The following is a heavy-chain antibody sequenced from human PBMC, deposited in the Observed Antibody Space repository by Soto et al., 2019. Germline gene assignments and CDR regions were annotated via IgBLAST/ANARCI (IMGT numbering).Heavy chain of an antibody. J-gene: IGHJ4*02. V-gene: IGHV3-49*03. D-gene: IGHD1-26*01. CDR1: GFTFGDYA. CDR2: IRSKAYGGTT. Sequence: GGSLRLSCTASGFTFGDYAMSWFRQAPGKGLEWVGFIRSKAYGGTTEYAASVKGRFTISRDDSKSIAYLQMNSLKTEDTAVYYCSSLTRTHPVLGGVDYWGQGTLVTVSS. CDR3: SSLTRTHPVLGGVDY.